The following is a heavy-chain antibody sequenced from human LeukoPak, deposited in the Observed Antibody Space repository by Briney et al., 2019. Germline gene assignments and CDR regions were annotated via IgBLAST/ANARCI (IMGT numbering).Heavy chain of an antibody. CDR2: IIPIFGTA. D-gene: IGHD5-12*01. V-gene: IGHV1-69*06. J-gene: IGHJ5*02. CDR1: GVTFSSYA. Sequence: SVKVSCKASGVTFSSYAISWVRQAPGQGLEWMGGIIPIFGTANYAQKFQGRVTITADKSTSTAYMELSSLRSEDTAVYYCARDSAQWLPWFDPWGQGTLVTVSS. CDR3: ARDSAQWLPWFDP.